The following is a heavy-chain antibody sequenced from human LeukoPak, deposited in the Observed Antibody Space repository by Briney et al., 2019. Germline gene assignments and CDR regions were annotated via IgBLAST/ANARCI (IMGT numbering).Heavy chain of an antibody. D-gene: IGHD4-17*01. J-gene: IGHJ4*02. CDR1: GFTFSSYG. CDR3: AKDPTPSGGDYGY. V-gene: IGHV3-30*18. Sequence: GGSLRLSCAASGFTFSSYGMHWVRQAPGKGLEWVAVISYDGSNKYYADSVKGRFTISRDNSKNTLYLQMNSLRAEDMAVYYCAKDPTPSGGDYGYWGQGTLVTVSS. CDR2: ISYDGSNK.